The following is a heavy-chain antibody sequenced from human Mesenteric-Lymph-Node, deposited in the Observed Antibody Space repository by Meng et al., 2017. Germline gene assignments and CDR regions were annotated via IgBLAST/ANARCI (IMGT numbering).Heavy chain of an antibody. V-gene: IGHV3-49*03. CDR1: GFTFGDYA. Sequence: GESLKISCTASGFTFGDYAMSWFRQAPGKGLEWVGFIRSKAYGGTTEYAASVKGRFTISRDDSKSIAYLQMNSLKTEDTAVYCCTRTWSTWIQIWRHNDYWGQGALVPSPQ. D-gene: IGHD5-18*01. CDR3: TRTWSTWIQIWRHNDY. J-gene: IGHJ4*02. CDR2: IRSKAYGGTT.